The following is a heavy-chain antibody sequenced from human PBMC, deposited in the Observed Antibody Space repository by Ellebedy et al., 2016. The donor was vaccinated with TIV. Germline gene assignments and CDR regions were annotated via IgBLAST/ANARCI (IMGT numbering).Heavy chain of an antibody. CDR3: ARTPAFIGAAVVYGMDV. V-gene: IGHV4-59*01. J-gene: IGHJ6*02. CDR2: IYYSGST. CDR1: GDSISSYY. Sequence: PSETLSLTCTVSGDSISSYYWSWIRQFPGKGLEWIGYIYYSGSTNYNPSLKGRVTISTDTSKNQFSLKLSSVTAADTAVYYCARTPAFIGAAVVYGMDVWGQGTTVTVSS. D-gene: IGHD6-13*01.